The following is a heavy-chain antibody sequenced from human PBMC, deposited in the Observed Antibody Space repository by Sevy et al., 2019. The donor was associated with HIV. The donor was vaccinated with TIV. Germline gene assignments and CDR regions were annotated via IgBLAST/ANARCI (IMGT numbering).Heavy chain of an antibody. CDR2: ISSSGGTK. D-gene: IGHD3-22*01. CDR3: ARVGYSYDSSGYYSDGNF. J-gene: IGHJ4*02. V-gene: IGHV3-48*03. CDR1: GFTFSNYE. Sequence: GGSLRLSCSASGFTFSNYEINWVRQAPRKGLEWISHISSSGGTKYYADSVKGRFTVSRDNAENTVYLHMTSLRVEDTAFDYCARVGYSYDSSGYYSDGNFWGQGTLVTVSS.